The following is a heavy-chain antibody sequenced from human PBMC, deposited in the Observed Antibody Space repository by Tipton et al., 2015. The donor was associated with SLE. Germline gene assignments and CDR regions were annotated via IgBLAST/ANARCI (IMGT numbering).Heavy chain of an antibody. CDR1: GGSFSGYY. Sequence: LRLSCAVYGGSFSGYYWSWIRQPPGKGLEWIGEINHSGSTNYNPSLKSRVTVSVDTSKNQFSLKLSSVTAADTAVYYCASTSNYYGSGSYFDYWGQGTLVTVSS. J-gene: IGHJ4*02. CDR2: INHSGST. V-gene: IGHV4-34*01. CDR3: ASTSNYYGSGSYFDY. D-gene: IGHD3-10*01.